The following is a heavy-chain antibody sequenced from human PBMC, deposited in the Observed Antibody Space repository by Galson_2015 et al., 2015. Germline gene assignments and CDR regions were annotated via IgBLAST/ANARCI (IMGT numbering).Heavy chain of an antibody. CDR3: AREDTAMVPAFDI. CDR2: ISSSSSTI. D-gene: IGHD5-18*01. J-gene: IGHJ3*02. CDR1: GFTFSSYS. Sequence: CLRLSCAASGFTFSSYSMNWVRQAPGKGLEWVSYISSSSSTIYYADSVKGRFTISRDNAKNSLYLQMNSLRDEDTAVYYCAREDTAMVPAFDIWGQGTMVTVSS. V-gene: IGHV3-48*02.